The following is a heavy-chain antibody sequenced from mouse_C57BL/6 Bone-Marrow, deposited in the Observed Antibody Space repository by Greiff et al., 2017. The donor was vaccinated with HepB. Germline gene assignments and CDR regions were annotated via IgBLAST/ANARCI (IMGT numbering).Heavy chain of an antibody. J-gene: IGHJ2*01. CDR1: GYAFSSSW. Sequence: VQLVESGPELVKPGASVKISCKASGYAFSSSWMNWVKQRPGKGLEWIGRIYPGDGDTNYNGKFKGTATQTADKSSSTAYMQLSSLTSEDSAVYFCARHGGRQLRLPYCDYWSQGTTLTVSS. V-gene: IGHV1-82*01. CDR3: ARHGGRQLRLPYCDY. D-gene: IGHD3-2*02. CDR2: IYPGDGDT.